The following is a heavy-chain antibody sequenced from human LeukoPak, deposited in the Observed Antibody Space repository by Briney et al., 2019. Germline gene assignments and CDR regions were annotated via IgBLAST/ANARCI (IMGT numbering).Heavy chain of an antibody. Sequence: SQTLSLTCTVSGGSISSADFYWSWLRQHPGKGLEWIGYIYYGGRSYSYPSLRSRITMSIDTSKNQFSLKLTSVTAADTAVYYCARDQDNWFDPWGQGTLVTVSS. CDR3: ARDQDNWFDP. J-gene: IGHJ5*02. CDR2: IYYGGRS. CDR1: GGSISSADFY. V-gene: IGHV4-31*03.